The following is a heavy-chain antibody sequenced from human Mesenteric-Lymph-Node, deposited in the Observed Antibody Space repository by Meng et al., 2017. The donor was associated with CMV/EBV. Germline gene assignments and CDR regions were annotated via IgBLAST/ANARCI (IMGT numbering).Heavy chain of an antibody. CDR1: GFTFSGYS. D-gene: IGHD1-26*01. Sequence: GESLKISCAASGFTFSGYSMNWVRQAPGKGLEWVSSISSSSSYIYYADSVKGRFTISRDNAKNSLYLQMNSLRAEDTAVYYCARVESGPKYYFDYWGQGTLVTVSS. CDR3: ARVESGPKYYFDY. V-gene: IGHV3-21*01. J-gene: IGHJ4*02. CDR2: ISSSSSYI.